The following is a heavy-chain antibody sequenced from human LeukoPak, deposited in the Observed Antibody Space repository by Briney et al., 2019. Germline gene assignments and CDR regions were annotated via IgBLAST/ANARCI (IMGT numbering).Heavy chain of an antibody. J-gene: IGHJ4*02. CDR1: GGSISSYY. Sequence: SETLSLTCTVSGGSISSYYWSWIRQPPGKGLEWIGYIYYSGSTSYNPSLKSRVTISVDTSKNQFSLKLSSVTAADTAVYYCARGVAAAGDDYWGQGTLVTVSS. D-gene: IGHD6-13*01. V-gene: IGHV4-59*01. CDR3: ARGVAAAGDDY. CDR2: IYYSGST.